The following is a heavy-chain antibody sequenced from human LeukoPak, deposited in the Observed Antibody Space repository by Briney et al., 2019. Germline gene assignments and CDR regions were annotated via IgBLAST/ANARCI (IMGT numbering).Heavy chain of an antibody. V-gene: IGHV7-4-1*02. D-gene: IGHD6-13*01. CDR2: INTNTGNP. CDR3: ARGSIAAAGDLDY. CDR1: GYTFTTYA. J-gene: IGHJ4*02. Sequence: ASVNVSCRASGYTFTTYAMNWVRQAPGQGLEWMGWINTNTGNPTYAQGFTGWFVFSLDTSVTTAYLQISSLKAEDTAVYYCARGSIAAAGDLDYWGQGTLVTVSS.